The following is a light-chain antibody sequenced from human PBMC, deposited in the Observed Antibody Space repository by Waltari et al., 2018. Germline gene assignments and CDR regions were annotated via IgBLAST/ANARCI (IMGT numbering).Light chain of an antibody. CDR1: SSDVGRSNY. Sequence: QSALTQPASVSGSPGQSITISCTGASSDVGRSNYVSWYQQYPGTAPKLIIYDVSNRPSGVSNRFSGSKSGNTASLTISGLQAEDEADYYCSSYTSSSTLVFGGGTKLTVL. CDR2: DVS. CDR3: SSYTSSSTLV. J-gene: IGLJ3*02. V-gene: IGLV2-14*03.